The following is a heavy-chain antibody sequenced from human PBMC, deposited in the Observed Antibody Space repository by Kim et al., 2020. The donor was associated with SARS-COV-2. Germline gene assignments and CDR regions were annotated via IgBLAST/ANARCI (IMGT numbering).Heavy chain of an antibody. CDR1: GFTFSSYG. CDR2: ISYDGSNK. CDR3: ANKRGPGAGLDY. V-gene: IGHV3-30*18. D-gene: IGHD3-10*01. J-gene: IGHJ4*02. Sequence: GGSLRLSCAASGFTFSSYGMHWVRQAPGKGLEWVAVISYDGSNKYYADSVKGRFTISRDNSKNTLYLQMNSLRAEDTAVYYCANKRGPGAGLDYWGQGTLVTVSS.